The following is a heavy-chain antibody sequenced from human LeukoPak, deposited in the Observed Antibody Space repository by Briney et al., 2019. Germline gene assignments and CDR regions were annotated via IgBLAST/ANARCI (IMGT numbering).Heavy chain of an antibody. J-gene: IGHJ5*02. V-gene: IGHV3-33*01. CDR2: IWYDGSNK. D-gene: IGHD3-22*01. CDR3: ARADRLLSFWFDP. CDR1: GFTFSSYG. Sequence: GGSLRLSCAASGFTFSSYGMHWVRQAPGKGLEWVAVIWYDGSNKYYADSVKGRFTISRDNSKNTLYLQMNSLRAEDTAVYYCARADRLLSFWFDPWGQGTLVTVSS.